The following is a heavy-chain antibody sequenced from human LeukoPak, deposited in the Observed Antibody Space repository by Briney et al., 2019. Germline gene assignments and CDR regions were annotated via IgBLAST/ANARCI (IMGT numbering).Heavy chain of an antibody. CDR3: ARDHSTHKRFDY. J-gene: IGHJ4*02. V-gene: IGHV1-18*01. Sequence: SVKVSCKASGYTFTSYGISWVRQAPGQGLEWMGWISTYNGNTNYAQKLQGRVTMTTDTSTSTVYMELRSLRSDDTAVYYCARDHSTHKRFDYWGQGTLVTVSS. D-gene: IGHD6-13*01. CDR2: ISTYNGNT. CDR1: GYTFTSYG.